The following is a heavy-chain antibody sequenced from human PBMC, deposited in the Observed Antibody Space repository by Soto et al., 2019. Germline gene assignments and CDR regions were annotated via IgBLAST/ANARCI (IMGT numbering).Heavy chain of an antibody. CDR3: ARGGGCSGGSCNFDY. CDR1: GFTFSSYS. V-gene: IGHV3-48*01. J-gene: IGHJ4*02. D-gene: IGHD2-15*01. Sequence: EVQLVESGGGLVQPGGSLRLSCAASGFTFSSYSMNWVRQAPGKGLEWVSYISSSSSTIYYADSVKGRFTISRDNAKNSLYLQMKSLRAEDTAVYYCARGGGCSGGSCNFDYWGQGTLVTVSS. CDR2: ISSSSSTI.